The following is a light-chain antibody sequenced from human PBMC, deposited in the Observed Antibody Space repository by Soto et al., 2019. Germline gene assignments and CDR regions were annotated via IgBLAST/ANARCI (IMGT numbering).Light chain of an antibody. CDR3: QQFHDWPPAT. CDR1: QSVRSN. Sequence: EIVMTQSPATLSVSPGERATLSCRASQSVRSNLAWYQQKPGQAPRLLIYGASTRATGVPARFSGSGSGTDFTLTISSLQSEDFAVYFCQQFHDWPPATFGGGTKVEIK. J-gene: IGKJ4*01. V-gene: IGKV3-15*01. CDR2: GAS.